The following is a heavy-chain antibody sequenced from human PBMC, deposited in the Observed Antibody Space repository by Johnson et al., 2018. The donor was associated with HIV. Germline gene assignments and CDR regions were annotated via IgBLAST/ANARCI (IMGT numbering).Heavy chain of an antibody. CDR3: VSSHPAAAGIPRWAFDI. D-gene: IGHD6-13*01. J-gene: IGHJ3*02. CDR1: GFTFSSYD. Sequence: EQLVESGGGLVQPGGSLRLSCAASGFTFSSYDMHWVRQATGKGLEWVSVIYSGGSTYYADSVKGRFTISRDNSKNTLYLQMNSLRAEDTAVYYCVSSHPAAAGIPRWAFDIWGQGTMDTVSS. V-gene: IGHV3-66*01. CDR2: IYSGGST.